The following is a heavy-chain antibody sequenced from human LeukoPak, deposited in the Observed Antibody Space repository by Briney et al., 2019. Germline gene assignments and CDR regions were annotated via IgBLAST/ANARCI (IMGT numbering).Heavy chain of an antibody. J-gene: IGHJ3*02. V-gene: IGHV3-7*01. CDR2: IKEDGSEK. D-gene: IGHD3-3*01. Sequence: GGPLRLSCAASGFTFDDYAMHWVRQAPGKGLEWVANIKEDGSEKNYVDSAKGRFTISRDNAKNSLYLQMNNLRAEDTAVYYCASKGGSFTISGVLYNDAFAIWGQGTMVTVSA. CDR1: GFTFDDYA. CDR3: ASKGGSFTISGVLYNDAFAI.